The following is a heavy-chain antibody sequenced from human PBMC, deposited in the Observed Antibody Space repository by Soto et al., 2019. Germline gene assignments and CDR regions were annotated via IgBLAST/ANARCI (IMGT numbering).Heavy chain of an antibody. Sequence: VQLVESGEGLVQPGGSLRLSCAASGFTFSSYNIHWIRQAPGKGLEFVSAISRSGDRTYYADSVKGRFTITRDNSNNTVWLQMGSLRAEDMVVYYCSRARCSSGQCYYFDYWGRGALVSVSS. J-gene: IGHJ4*02. V-gene: IGHV3-64*02. CDR2: ISRSGDRT. D-gene: IGHD2-15*01. CDR3: SRARCSSGQCYYFDY. CDR1: GFTFSSYN.